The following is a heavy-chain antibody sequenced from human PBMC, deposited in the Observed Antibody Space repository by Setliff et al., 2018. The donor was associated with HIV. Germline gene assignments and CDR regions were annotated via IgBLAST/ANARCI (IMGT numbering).Heavy chain of an antibody. CDR1: GTSISSGTYY. CDR2: ILSSGRT. CDR3: ARDPYCRGDGCFRYYQH. J-gene: IGHJ1*01. Sequence: SSETLSLTCNVSGTSISSGTYYWSWIRQPAGQGLEWVGHILSSGRTNYNPSLKSRVTISRDTSKNQLSLKLNSVTAADTAVYFCARDPYCRGDGCFRYYQHWGRGTRVTVS. V-gene: IGHV4-61*09. D-gene: IGHD2-15*01.